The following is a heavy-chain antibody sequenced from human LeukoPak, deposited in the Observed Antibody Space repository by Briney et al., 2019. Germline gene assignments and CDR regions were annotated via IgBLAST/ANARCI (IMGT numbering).Heavy chain of an antibody. V-gene: IGHV4-59*01. J-gene: IGHJ4*02. CDR1: GGSISSYY. CDR2: IYYSGST. CDR3: ASMPSRTSGWYLWGFDY. Sequence: SETLSLTCTVSGGSISSYYWSWIRQPPGKGLEWIGYIYYSGSTNYKPSLKSRVTISLDTSKNQFSLKLNSVTAADTAVYYCASMPSRTSGWYLWGFDYWGQGSLVTVSS. D-gene: IGHD6-19*01.